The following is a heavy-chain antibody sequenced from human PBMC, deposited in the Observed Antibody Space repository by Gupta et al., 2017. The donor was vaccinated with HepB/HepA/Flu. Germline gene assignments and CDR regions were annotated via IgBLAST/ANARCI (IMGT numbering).Heavy chain of an antibody. CDR1: GGTFSSYA. J-gene: IGHJ6*03. CDR3: AVVIRRSPDYYYYMGV. D-gene: IGHD3-22*01. CDR2: IIPIFGTA. Sequence: QVQLVQSGAEVKKPGSSVKVSCTASGGTFSSYAISWVRQAPGQGLEWMGGIIPIFGTANYAQKGQGRVTITADESTSTADMELSSLRSEDTAVYYCAVVIRRSPDYYYYMGVWGKGTTVTVSS. V-gene: IGHV1-69*01.